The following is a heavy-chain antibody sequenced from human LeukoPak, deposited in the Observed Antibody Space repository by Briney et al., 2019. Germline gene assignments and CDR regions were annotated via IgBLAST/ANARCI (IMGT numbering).Heavy chain of an antibody. J-gene: IGHJ4*02. V-gene: IGHV4-4*02. CDR2: IYHSGSA. CDR3: ARDSAVAATSDY. Sequence: SETRSLTCAVAGGSISSSNWWSWFRQPPGKGREWIGEIYHSGSANYTPSLKSRVIISVDKSKNQFSLKLTSVTAADTAVYYCARDSAVAATSDYWGQGTLVTVSS. D-gene: IGHD6-19*01. CDR1: GGSISSSNW.